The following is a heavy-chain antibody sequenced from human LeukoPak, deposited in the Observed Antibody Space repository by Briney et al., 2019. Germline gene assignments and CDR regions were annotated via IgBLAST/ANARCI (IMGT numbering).Heavy chain of an antibody. CDR2: IKQDGSEK. J-gene: IGHJ3*02. Sequence: GGSLRLSCAASGFTLSNYWMSWVRQAPGKGLEWVANIKQDGSEKYYVDSVKGRFTISKDNAKNSLYPHMNSLRAEDTAVYYCAREKLLWFGELRAFDIWGQGTMVTVSS. CDR1: GFTLSNYW. V-gene: IGHV3-7*03. CDR3: AREKLLWFGELRAFDI. D-gene: IGHD3-10*01.